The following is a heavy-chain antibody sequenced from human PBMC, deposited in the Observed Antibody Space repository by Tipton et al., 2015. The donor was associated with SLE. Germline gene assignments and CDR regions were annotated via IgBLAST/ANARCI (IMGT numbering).Heavy chain of an antibody. D-gene: IGHD3-16*01. CDR2: IYYSGST. J-gene: IGHJ2*01. Sequence: LRLSCTVSGGSISDSYWSWIRQPPGKGMEWIGDIYYSGSTNYNPSLKSRVTISVDTSKNQFSLKLSSVTAADTAMYYCARRLHWYFDLWGRGTLVTVSS. CDR3: ARRLHWYFDL. V-gene: IGHV4-59*08. CDR1: GGSISDSY.